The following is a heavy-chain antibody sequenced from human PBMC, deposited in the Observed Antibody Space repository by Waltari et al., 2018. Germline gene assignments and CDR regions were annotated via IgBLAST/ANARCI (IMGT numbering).Heavy chain of an antibody. CDR1: GFTVRSNY. J-gene: IGHJ4*02. V-gene: IGHV3-53*01. D-gene: IGHD5-12*01. CDR2: IYSGGST. Sequence: EVQLVESGGGWIQHGGSLGLSCAASGFTVRSNYMSWVRQAPGKGLEWVSVIYSGGSTYYADSVKGRFTISRDNSKNTLYLQMNSLRAEDTAVYYCARVWLRAFDYWGQGTLVTVSS. CDR3: ARVWLRAFDY.